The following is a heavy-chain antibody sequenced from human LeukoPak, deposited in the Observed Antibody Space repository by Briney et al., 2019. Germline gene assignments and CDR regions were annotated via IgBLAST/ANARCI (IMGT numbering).Heavy chain of an antibody. CDR3: GGSYYFYGMDV. CDR1: GFTFSDYY. V-gene: IGHV3-11*06. Sequence: GGSLRLSCAASGFTFSDYYMSWIRQAPGKGLEWVSYISSSSSYTNYADSVKGRFTISRDNAKNSLYLQMNSLRAEDTAVYYCGGSYYFYGMDVWGQGTTVTVSS. J-gene: IGHJ6*02. D-gene: IGHD3-10*01. CDR2: ISSSSSYT.